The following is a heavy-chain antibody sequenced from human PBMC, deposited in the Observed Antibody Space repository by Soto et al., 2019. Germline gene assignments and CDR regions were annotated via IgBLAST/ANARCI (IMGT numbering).Heavy chain of an antibody. CDR2: ISAYNGNT. V-gene: IGHV1-18*01. D-gene: IGHD5-12*01. J-gene: IGHJ6*03. CDR1: GYTFTSYG. CDR3: ARVDVDIVATNYYYYYYMDV. Sequence: QVQLVQSGAEVKKPGASVKVSCKASGYTFTSYGISWVRQAPGQGLEWMGWISAYNGNTNYAQKLQGRVTMTTDTSTSTAYMELRSLRSDDTAVYYCARVDVDIVATNYYYYYYMDVWGKGTTVTVSS.